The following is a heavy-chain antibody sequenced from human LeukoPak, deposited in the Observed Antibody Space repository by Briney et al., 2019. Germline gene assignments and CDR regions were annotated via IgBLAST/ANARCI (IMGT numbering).Heavy chain of an antibody. CDR1: GYTFTGYY. J-gene: IGHJ5*02. Sequence: ASVKVSCKASGYTFTGYYMHWVRQAPGQGLGWMGWINPNSGGTNYAQKFQGRVTMTRDTSISTAYMELSRLRSDDTAVYYCARDRHSSSWPRNNWFDPWGQGTLVTVSS. CDR3: ARDRHSSSWPRNNWFDP. V-gene: IGHV1-2*02. CDR2: INPNSGGT. D-gene: IGHD6-13*01.